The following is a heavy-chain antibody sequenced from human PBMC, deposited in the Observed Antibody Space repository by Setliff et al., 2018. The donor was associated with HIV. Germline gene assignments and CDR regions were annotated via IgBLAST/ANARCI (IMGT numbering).Heavy chain of an antibody. CDR2: IYHSGST. Sequence: SETLSLTCRVSGGSIGGYYWSWVRQSPGRGLEWIGYIYHSGSTYYNPSLKSRVTISVDRSKNQFSLKLSSVTAADTGVYYCARVRGQQYYDILTGYFDYFDYWGQGTLVTVSS. CDR1: GGSIGGYY. CDR3: ARVRGQQYYDILTGYFDYFDY. J-gene: IGHJ4*02. D-gene: IGHD3-9*01. V-gene: IGHV4-59*04.